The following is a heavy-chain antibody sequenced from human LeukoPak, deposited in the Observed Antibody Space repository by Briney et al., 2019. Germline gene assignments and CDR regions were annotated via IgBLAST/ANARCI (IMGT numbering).Heavy chain of an antibody. J-gene: IGHJ4*02. Sequence: GGSLRLSCAASGFTFSSYGMHWVRQAPGKGLEWVAVISYDGSNKYYADSVKGRLTISRDNSKNTLYLQMNSLRAEDTAVYYCAKERHYDFWSGYSLTTDYWGQGTLVTVSS. CDR2: ISYDGSNK. V-gene: IGHV3-30*18. D-gene: IGHD3-3*01. CDR1: GFTFSSYG. CDR3: AKERHYDFWSGYSLTTDY.